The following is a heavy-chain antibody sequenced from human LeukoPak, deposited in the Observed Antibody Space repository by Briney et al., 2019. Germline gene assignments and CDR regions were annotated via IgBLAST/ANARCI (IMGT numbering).Heavy chain of an antibody. CDR3: AKGIWFGDPEILYGMDV. J-gene: IGHJ6*04. CDR1: GLTFSSYG. V-gene: IGHV3-30*18. Sequence: GGSLRLSCAASGLTFSSYGMHWVRQAPGKGLEWVAVISYDGSNKYYADSVKGRFTISRDNSKNTLYLQMNSLRAEDTAVYYCAKGIWFGDPEILYGMDVWGKGTTVTVSS. CDR2: ISYDGSNK. D-gene: IGHD3-10*01.